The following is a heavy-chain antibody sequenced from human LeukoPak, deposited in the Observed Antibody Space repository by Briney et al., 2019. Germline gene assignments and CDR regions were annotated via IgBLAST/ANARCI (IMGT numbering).Heavy chain of an antibody. J-gene: IGHJ4*02. CDR2: INHSGST. CDR3: AREALYCSGGSCLDY. CDR1: GGSFSGYY. Sequence: SETLSLTCAAYGGSFSGYYWSWIRQPPGKGLEWIGEINHSGSTNYNPSLKSRVTISVDTSKNQFSLKLSSVIAADTAVYYCAREALYCSGGSCLDYWGQGTLVTVSS. V-gene: IGHV4-34*01. D-gene: IGHD2-15*01.